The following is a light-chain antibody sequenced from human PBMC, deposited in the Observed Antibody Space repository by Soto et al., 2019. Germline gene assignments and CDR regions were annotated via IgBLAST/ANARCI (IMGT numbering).Light chain of an antibody. CDR1: SSDIGAGFD. Sequence: QSVLTLPPSVSGAPGERVTISCTGSSSDIGAGFDVHWYQYLPGTAPKLLIYGNANRPSGVPGRFSGSRSGTPAYLVITGFQAEDEAEYYCQSYDNSRTGFYVFGTWTKVTVL. V-gene: IGLV1-40*01. J-gene: IGLJ1*01. CDR3: QSYDNSRTGFYV. CDR2: GNA.